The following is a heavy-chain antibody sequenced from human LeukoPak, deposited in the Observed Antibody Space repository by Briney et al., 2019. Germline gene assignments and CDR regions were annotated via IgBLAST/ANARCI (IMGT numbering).Heavy chain of an antibody. CDR1: GYTFTTYD. D-gene: IGHD3-10*01. CDR2: IIPILGIA. V-gene: IGHV1-69*04. J-gene: IGHJ4*02. CDR3: TRDDYGSGSYYKLDY. Sequence: ASVKVSCKASGYTFTTYDINWVRQAPGQGLEWMGRIIPILGIADYAQEFQGRVTVTADNSTSTAYMELSSLRSEDTAVYYCTRDDYGSGSYYKLDYWGQGTLVTVSS.